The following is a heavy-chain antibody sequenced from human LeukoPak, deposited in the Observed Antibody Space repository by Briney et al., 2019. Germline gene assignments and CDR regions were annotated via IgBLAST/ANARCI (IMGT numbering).Heavy chain of an antibody. J-gene: IGHJ4*02. V-gene: IGHV4-4*07. D-gene: IGHD6-19*01. CDR1: GDSINNYY. Sequence: SETLSLTCDVSGDSINNYYWSWIRQAAGKGLEWIGRIHTSGRRDYTPSLKSRLTMSIDTYRNQVSMDLSYVTAADTATYFCARRDITSAWDFDVWGQGALVTVSS. CDR3: ARRDITSAWDFDV. CDR2: IHTSGRR.